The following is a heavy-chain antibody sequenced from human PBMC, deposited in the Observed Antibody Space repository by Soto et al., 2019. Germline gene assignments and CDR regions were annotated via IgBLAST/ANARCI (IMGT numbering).Heavy chain of an antibody. Sequence: PGESLKISCKGSGYSFTSYWIGWVRQMPGKGLEWMGIIYPGDSDTRYSPSFQGQVTISADKSISTAYLQWSSLKASDTAMYYCARGPLYYDFWSGSFDYWGQGTLVTGSS. CDR1: GYSFTSYW. V-gene: IGHV5-51*01. J-gene: IGHJ4*02. CDR2: IYPGDSDT. CDR3: ARGPLYYDFWSGSFDY. D-gene: IGHD3-3*01.